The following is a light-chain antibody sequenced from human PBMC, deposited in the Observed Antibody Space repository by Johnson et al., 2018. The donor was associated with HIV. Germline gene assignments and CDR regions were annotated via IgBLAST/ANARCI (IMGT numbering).Light chain of an antibody. CDR2: ENN. CDR3: GTWDSTLSAGGYV. V-gene: IGLV1-51*02. Sequence: QSVLTQPPSVSAAPGQKVTISCSGSSSNIGNNYVSWYQVLPGTAPKLLIYENNKRPSGIPDRFSGSKSGTSATLGITGLQTGDEADYYCGTWDSTLSAGGYVFGTGTKVTVL. J-gene: IGLJ1*01. CDR1: SSNIGNNY.